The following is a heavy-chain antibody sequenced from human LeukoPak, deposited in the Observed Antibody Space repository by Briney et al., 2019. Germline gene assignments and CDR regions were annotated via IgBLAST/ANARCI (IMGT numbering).Heavy chain of an antibody. CDR1: GYTFTSYY. D-gene: IGHD6-19*01. CDR2: INPSGGST. J-gene: IGHJ6*02. CDR3: ARRGGSGWSQYYYGMDV. V-gene: IGHV1-46*01. Sequence: ASVKVSCKAPGYTFTSYYMHWVRQAPGQGLEWMGIINPSGGSTSYAQKFQGRVTMTRDTSTSTVYMELSSLRSEDTAVYYCARRGGSGWSQYYYGMDVWGQGTTVTVSS.